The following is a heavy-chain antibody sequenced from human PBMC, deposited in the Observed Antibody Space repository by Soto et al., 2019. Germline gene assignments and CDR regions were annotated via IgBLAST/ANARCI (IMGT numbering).Heavy chain of an antibody. V-gene: IGHV1-18*04. Sequence: GASVKVSCKASGYTFTSYGISWVRQAPGQGLEWMGWISAYNGNTNYAQKLQGRVTMTTDTSTSTAYMELRSLRSDDTAVYYCARSGKSSWYAPGAFDIWGQGTMVTVSS. J-gene: IGHJ3*02. CDR2: ISAYNGNT. D-gene: IGHD6-13*01. CDR1: GYTFTSYG. CDR3: ARSGKSSWYAPGAFDI.